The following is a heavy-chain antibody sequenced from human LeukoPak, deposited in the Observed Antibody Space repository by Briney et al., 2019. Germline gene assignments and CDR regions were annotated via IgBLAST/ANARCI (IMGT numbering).Heavy chain of an antibody. J-gene: IGHJ4*02. CDR2: INPNSGGT. Sequence: GASVKVSCKASGYTFTGYYMHWVRQAPGQGLEWMGWINPNSGGTNYAQKFQGRVTMTRDTSINTAYMELSRLRSDDTAVYYCARDAPDYDFWSGYRLTHFDYWGQGTLVTVSS. D-gene: IGHD3-3*01. V-gene: IGHV1-2*02. CDR1: GYTFTGYY. CDR3: ARDAPDYDFWSGYRLTHFDY.